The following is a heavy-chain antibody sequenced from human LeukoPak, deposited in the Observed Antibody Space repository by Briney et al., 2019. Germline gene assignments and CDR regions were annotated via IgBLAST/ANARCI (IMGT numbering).Heavy chain of an antibody. CDR2: ICAYNGNT. CDR3: AGAWNGRKYSGYDNYY. CDR1: GYTFTSYS. Sequence: ASVKVSRKASGYTFTSYSISWVRHAPGQGLEWMGWICAYNGNTNYAQKHQGRGTMTTDTSTSTAYMELRSLRSDDTAVYYCAGAWNGRKYSGYDNYYWGQGTLVTVSS. J-gene: IGHJ4*02. D-gene: IGHD5-12*01. V-gene: IGHV1-18*01.